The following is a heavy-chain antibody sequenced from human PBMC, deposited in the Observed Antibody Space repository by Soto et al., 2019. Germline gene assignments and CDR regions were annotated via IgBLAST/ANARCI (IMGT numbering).Heavy chain of an antibody. J-gene: IGHJ6*02. CDR1: GFTFDDYA. D-gene: IGHD3-22*01. CDR3: AKDITTYYYYYGMDV. Sequence: DVQLVESGGGLVQPGRSLRLSCAASGFTFDDYAMHWVRQAPGKGLEWVSGISWNSGSIGYADSVKGRFTISRDNAKNSLYLQMNSLRAEDTALYYCAKDITTYYYYYGMDVWGQGTTVTVSS. V-gene: IGHV3-9*01. CDR2: ISWNSGSI.